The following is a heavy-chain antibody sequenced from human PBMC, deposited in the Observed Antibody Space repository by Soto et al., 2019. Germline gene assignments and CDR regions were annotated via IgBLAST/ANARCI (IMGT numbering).Heavy chain of an antibody. CDR1: GGSFSGYY. Sequence: QVQLQQWGAGLLKPSETLSLSCAVYGGSFSGYYWTWIRQPPGKGLEWIGEINHSESTNYNPSLKSRVTISVDTSKNQFSLTLSSVTAAEPAGYYCARGDIVVVPAAQGYYYYMDAWGKGTPVTVSS. CDR3: ARGDIVVVPAAQGYYYYMDA. J-gene: IGHJ6*03. D-gene: IGHD2-2*01. CDR2: INHSEST. V-gene: IGHV4-34*01.